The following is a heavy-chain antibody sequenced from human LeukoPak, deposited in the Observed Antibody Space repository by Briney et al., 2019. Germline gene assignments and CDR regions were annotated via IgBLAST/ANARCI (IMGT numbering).Heavy chain of an antibody. CDR2: INTNTGNP. J-gene: IGHJ4*02. V-gene: IGHV7-4-1*02. CDR3: ARGSSGSYPDPTDY. Sequence: ASVKVSCKASGGTFSSYAISWVRQAPGQGLEWMGWINTNTGNPTYAQGFTGRFVFSLDTSVSTAYLQISSLKAEDTAVYYCARGSSGSYPDPTDYWGQGTLVTVSS. D-gene: IGHD1-26*01. CDR1: GGTFSSYA.